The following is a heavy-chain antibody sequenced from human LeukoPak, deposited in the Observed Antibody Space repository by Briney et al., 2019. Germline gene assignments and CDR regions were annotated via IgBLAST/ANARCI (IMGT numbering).Heavy chain of an antibody. J-gene: IGHJ4*02. CDR2: ISSGGSTI. D-gene: IGHD6-13*01. V-gene: IGHV3-11*04. CDR1: GFTYSGYY. CDR3: ARGGRSSWYYFDS. Sequence: SRRVFVAAPGFTYSGYYMSWIHQATGKGLEWVSYISSGGSTIYYADSVKGRFTISRDNAKNSLYLQMNSLRAEDTAVYYCARGGRSSWYYFDSWGQGTLVTVSS.